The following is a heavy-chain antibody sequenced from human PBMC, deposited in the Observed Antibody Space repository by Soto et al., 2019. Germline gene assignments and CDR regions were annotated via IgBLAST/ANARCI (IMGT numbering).Heavy chain of an antibody. CDR1: GLTFRSYA. D-gene: IGHD6-19*01. V-gene: IGHV3-23*01. CDR3: AKTANGWFSAFDI. J-gene: IGHJ3*02. CDR2: ISGSGGTT. Sequence: EVQLLESGGGLVQPGGSLRLSCAASGLTFRSYAMSWVRKAPGKGLEWVSAISGSGGTTYYADPVKGRFTFSRDNSKNTLYLQMNSLRAEDTAVYYCAKTANGWFSAFDIWGQGTMVTVSA.